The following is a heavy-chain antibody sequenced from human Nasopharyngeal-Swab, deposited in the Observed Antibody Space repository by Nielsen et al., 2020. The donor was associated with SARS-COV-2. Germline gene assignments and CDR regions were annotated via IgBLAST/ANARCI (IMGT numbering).Heavy chain of an antibody. D-gene: IGHD6-13*01. Sequence: GESLKISCAASGFTFRSYAISWVRQAPGKGLEWVSVISGSDHTTNYADSVKGRFTISRDNSKNTLYLQMNSLRAEDTAVYYCAKDRIAGLAFDYWGQGTLVTVSS. V-gene: IGHV3-23*01. CDR2: ISGSDHTT. J-gene: IGHJ4*02. CDR1: GFTFRSYA. CDR3: AKDRIAGLAFDY.